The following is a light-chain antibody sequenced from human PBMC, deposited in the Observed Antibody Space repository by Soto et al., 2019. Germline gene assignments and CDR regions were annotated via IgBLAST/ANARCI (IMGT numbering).Light chain of an antibody. J-gene: IGLJ1*01. CDR3: SSYAGSSYYV. Sequence: QSALTQPASVSGSPGQSITISCTGTSSDVGSYNYVSWYQQHPGKAPKLMIYEVSNRPSGVSDRFSGSKSGNTASLTISGLQAEDEADYYCSSYAGSSYYVFGSGTKLTVL. V-gene: IGLV2-14*01. CDR2: EVS. CDR1: SSDVGSYNY.